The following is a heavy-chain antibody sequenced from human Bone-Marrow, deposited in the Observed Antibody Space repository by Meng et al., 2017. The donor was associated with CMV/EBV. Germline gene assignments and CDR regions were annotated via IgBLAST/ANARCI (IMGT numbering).Heavy chain of an antibody. V-gene: IGHV3-30*02. CDR2: IRYDGSNE. Sequence: GESLKISCTASGFDFNNFDMHWVRQAPGKGLEWVTSIRYDGSNEYYVDSVKGRFTISRDNSKNTVYLEMSSLRPDDTSRNYCAKDDYGMDVWGQGTMVTVSS. CDR3: AKDDYGMDV. CDR1: GFDFNNFD. J-gene: IGHJ6*02.